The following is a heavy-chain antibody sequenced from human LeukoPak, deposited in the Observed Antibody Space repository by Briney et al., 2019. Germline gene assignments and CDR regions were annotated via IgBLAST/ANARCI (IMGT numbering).Heavy chain of an antibody. V-gene: IGHV3-30-3*01. CDR1: GFTFSSYA. J-gene: IGHJ5*02. D-gene: IGHD6-13*01. CDR3: ARDPKVYSSSYGASYNWFDP. CDR2: ISYDGSNK. Sequence: GGSLRLSCAASGFTFSSYAMHWVRQAPGKGLEWVAVISYDGSNKYYADSVKGRFTISRDNSKNTLYLQMNSLRAEDTAVYYCARDPKVYSSSYGASYNWFDPWGQGTLVTVSS.